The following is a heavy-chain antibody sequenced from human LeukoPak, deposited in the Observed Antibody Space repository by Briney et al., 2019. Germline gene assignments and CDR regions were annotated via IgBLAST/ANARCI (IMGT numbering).Heavy chain of an antibody. V-gene: IGHV3-30*01. J-gene: IGHJ6*03. CDR3: AREGGRHCDMDV. CDR1: GFTFSSYA. CDR2: FSYDGTNK. D-gene: IGHD2-21*01. Sequence: PGRSLRLSCAASGFTFSSYALHWVRQAPGKGLEGVAVFSYDGTNKFYADSVKGRFTISSDSSKNTLYLQLNSLTAEDTAVYYCAREGGRHCDMDVWGKGTTVTVSS.